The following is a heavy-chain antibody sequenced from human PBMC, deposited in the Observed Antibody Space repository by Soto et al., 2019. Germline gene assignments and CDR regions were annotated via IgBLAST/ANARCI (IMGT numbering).Heavy chain of an antibody. CDR3: ARVRKTATGDY. J-gene: IGHJ4*02. Sequence: PVGSLRLSCVVSGFTFSSYWMTWVRQVPGKGLEWVANIKQDGTEKYYVDSVRGRFTISRDNAKNSLYLQMNSLRAEDTAVYYCARVRKTATGDYWGQGTQVTVSS. D-gene: IGHD5-18*01. V-gene: IGHV3-7*03. CDR1: GFTFSSYW. CDR2: IKQDGTEK.